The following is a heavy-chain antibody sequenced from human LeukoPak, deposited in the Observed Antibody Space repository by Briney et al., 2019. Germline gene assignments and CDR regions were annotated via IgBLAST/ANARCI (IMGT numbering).Heavy chain of an antibody. D-gene: IGHD6-19*01. CDR2: IYYSGST. V-gene: IGHV4-39*01. CDR3: ARQTVRAVAGLDY. CDR1: DGSISSSSYY. Sequence: SETLSLTCTVSDGSISSSSYYWGWIRQPPGKGLEWIGSIYYSGSTYYNPSLKSRVTISVDTSKNQFSLKLSSVTAADTAVYYCARQTVRAVAGLDYWGQGTLVTVSS. J-gene: IGHJ4*02.